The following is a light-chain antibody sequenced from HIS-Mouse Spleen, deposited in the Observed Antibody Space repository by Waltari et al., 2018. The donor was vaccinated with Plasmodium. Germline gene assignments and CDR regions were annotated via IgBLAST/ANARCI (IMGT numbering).Light chain of an antibody. CDR3: QQYYSYPRT. CDR1: QGISSY. V-gene: IGKV1-8*01. J-gene: IGKJ1*01. Sequence: AIRMTQSPSSFSASTGDRVTITCRASQGISSYLAWYQQKPGKAPKLLIYAASTLQRGVPSRFSGSGSGTDFTLTLSCLQSEDFATYYCQQYYSYPRTFGQGTKVEIK. CDR2: AAS.